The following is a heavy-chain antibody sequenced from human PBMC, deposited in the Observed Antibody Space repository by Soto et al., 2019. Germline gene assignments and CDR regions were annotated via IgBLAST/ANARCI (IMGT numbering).Heavy chain of an antibody. D-gene: IGHD4-17*01. CDR1: GYTFTSYY. CDR3: ARDSPTTVVNLRHFDY. Sequence: AASVKVSCKASGYTFTSYYMHWVRQAPGQGLEWMGIINPSGGSTSYAQKFQGRVTMTRDTSTSTVYMELSSLRSEDTAVYYCARDSPTTVVNLRHFDYWGQGTLVTVSS. J-gene: IGHJ4*02. V-gene: IGHV1-46*01. CDR2: INPSGGST.